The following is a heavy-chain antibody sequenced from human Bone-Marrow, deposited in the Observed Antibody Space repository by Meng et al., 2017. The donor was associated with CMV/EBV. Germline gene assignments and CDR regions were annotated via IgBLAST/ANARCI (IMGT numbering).Heavy chain of an antibody. J-gene: IGHJ4*02. V-gene: IGHV3-11*01. Sequence: GGSLRLSCAASGFTFSDYYMSWIRQAPGQGQEYVTYITPSGDTSYYADSVRGRLTISRDNAKNLVYLQMDSLRVEDTAVYYCTRGHTLLRHWGQGTRVTGSS. CDR3: TRGHTLLRH. CDR1: GFTFSDYY. CDR2: ITPSGDTS. D-gene: IGHD5-18*01.